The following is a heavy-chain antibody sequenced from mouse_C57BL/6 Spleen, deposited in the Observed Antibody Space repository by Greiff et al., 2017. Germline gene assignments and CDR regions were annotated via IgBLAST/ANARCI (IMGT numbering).Heavy chain of an antibody. V-gene: IGHV3-6*01. CDR1: GYSITSGYY. Sequence: EVHLVESGPGLVKPSQSLSLTCSVTGYSITSGYYWNWIRQFPGNKLEWMGYISYDGSNNYNPSLKNRISITRDTSKNQFFLKLNSVTTEDTATYYCAREAITTVVGAMDYWGQGTSVTVSS. D-gene: IGHD1-1*01. J-gene: IGHJ4*01. CDR3: AREAITTVVGAMDY. CDR2: ISYDGSN.